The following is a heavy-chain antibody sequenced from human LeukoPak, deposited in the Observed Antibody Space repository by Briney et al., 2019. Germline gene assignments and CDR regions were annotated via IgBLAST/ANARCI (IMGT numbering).Heavy chain of an antibody. J-gene: IGHJ5*02. Sequence: SETLSLTCTVSGGSISSYYWSWIRQPAGKGLEWIGRIYTSGSTNYNPCLKSRVTMSVDTSKNQFSLKLSSVTAADTAVYYCAREGFDWNYGGRWFDPWGQGTLVTVSS. CDR1: GGSISSYY. V-gene: IGHV4-4*07. CDR2: IYTSGST. D-gene: IGHD1-7*01. CDR3: AREGFDWNYGGRWFDP.